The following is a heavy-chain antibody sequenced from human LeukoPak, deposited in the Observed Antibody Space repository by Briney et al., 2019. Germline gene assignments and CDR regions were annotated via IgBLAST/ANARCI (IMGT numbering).Heavy chain of an antibody. Sequence: PGGSLRLSCAASGFTFSSYWMHWVRQAPGKGLVWVSRIHSDGSSTTYADSVKGRITISRDNAKNTLYLQMNSLRAEDTAVYYCARGQVTGDYFDYWGQGTLVSVSS. J-gene: IGHJ4*02. CDR1: GFTFSSYW. V-gene: IGHV3-74*01. CDR3: ARGQVTGDYFDY. D-gene: IGHD2-21*02. CDR2: IHSDGSST.